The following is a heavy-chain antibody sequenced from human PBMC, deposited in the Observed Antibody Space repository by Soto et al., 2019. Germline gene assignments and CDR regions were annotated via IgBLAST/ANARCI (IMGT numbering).Heavy chain of an antibody. Sequence: GGSLRLSCAASGFTFSSYSMNWVRQAPGKGLEWVANINQHGSEKYYVDSVEGRFTISRDNSKNTLYLQLNSLRAEDTAVYYCARDKRDLRFLEWSYYFDYWGQGTLVTVSS. J-gene: IGHJ4*02. CDR1: GFTFSSYS. CDR3: ARDKRDLRFLEWSYYFDY. D-gene: IGHD3-3*01. CDR2: INQHGSEK. V-gene: IGHV3-7*01.